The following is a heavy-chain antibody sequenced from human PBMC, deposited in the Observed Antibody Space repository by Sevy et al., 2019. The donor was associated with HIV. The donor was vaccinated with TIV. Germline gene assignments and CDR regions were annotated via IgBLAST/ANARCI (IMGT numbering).Heavy chain of an antibody. CDR1: GFTFSSYG. D-gene: IGHD6-6*01. Sequence: GGSLRLSCAASGFTFSSYGMHWVRQAPGKGLEWVAVIWYDGSNKYYADSVKGRLTISRDNSKNTLYLQMNSLRAEDTAVYYCARAPRSYSSASDYYYYYGMDVWGQGTTVTVSS. V-gene: IGHV3-33*01. J-gene: IGHJ6*02. CDR2: IWYDGSNK. CDR3: ARAPRSYSSASDYYYYYGMDV.